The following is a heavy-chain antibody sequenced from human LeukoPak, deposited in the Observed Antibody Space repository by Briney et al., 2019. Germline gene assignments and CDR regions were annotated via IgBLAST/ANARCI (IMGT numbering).Heavy chain of an antibody. V-gene: IGHV3-30-3*01. Sequence: GGSLRLSCAASGFTFSSYAMHWVRQAPGKGLEWVAVISYDGSNKYYADSVKGRFTISRDNSKNTLYLQMNSLRAEDTAVYYCARVPSIRDSSGYYYGGFDYWGQGTLVTVSS. D-gene: IGHD3-22*01. CDR3: ARVPSIRDSSGYYYGGFDY. CDR1: GFTFSSYA. CDR2: ISYDGSNK. J-gene: IGHJ4*02.